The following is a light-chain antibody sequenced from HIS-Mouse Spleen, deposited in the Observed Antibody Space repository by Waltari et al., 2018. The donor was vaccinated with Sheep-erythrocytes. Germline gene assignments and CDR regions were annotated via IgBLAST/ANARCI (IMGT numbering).Light chain of an antibody. CDR2: EGS. Sequence: QSALTQPASLSGSPGQSITISCTGTSSDVGSYNLVSWYQQPPGKAPKLMIYEGSKRPSGVSNRFSGSKSGNTASLTIPGLQAEDEADYYCCSYAGSSTPWVFGGGTKLTVL. J-gene: IGLJ3*02. CDR1: SSDVGSYNL. CDR3: CSYAGSSTPWV. V-gene: IGLV2-23*01.